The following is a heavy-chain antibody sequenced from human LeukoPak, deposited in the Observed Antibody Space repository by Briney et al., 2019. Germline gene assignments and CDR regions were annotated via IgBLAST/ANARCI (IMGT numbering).Heavy chain of an antibody. CDR2: ISGDGDST. Sequence: GGSLTLSCAASGFTFTSYALDWVRQAPGKGLEWISVISGDGDSTHYADSVKGRFTISRDNSKNTLYLQMNSLRDEDTAVYYCARDDYKADAYWGQGTLVTVSS. J-gene: IGHJ4*02. V-gene: IGHV3-23*01. CDR1: GFTFTSYA. CDR3: ARDDYKADAY. D-gene: IGHD3-10*01.